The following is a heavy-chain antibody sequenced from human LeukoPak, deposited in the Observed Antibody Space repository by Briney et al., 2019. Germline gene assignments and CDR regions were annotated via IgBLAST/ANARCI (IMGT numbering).Heavy chain of an antibody. J-gene: IGHJ4*02. CDR3: AREPGSSSSWYGLGQTRNYFDY. CDR1: GGSISSSSYY. CDR2: IYYSGST. Sequence: SETLSLTCTVSGGSISSSSYYWGWIRQPPGKGLEWIGSIYYSGSTYYNPSLKSRVTISVDTSKNQFSLKLSSVTAADTAVYYCAREPGSSSSWYGLGQTRNYFDYWGQGTLVTVSS. D-gene: IGHD6-13*01. V-gene: IGHV4-39*07.